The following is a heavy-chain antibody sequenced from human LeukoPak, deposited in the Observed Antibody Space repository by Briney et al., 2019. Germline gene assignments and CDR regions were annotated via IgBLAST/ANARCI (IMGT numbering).Heavy chain of an antibody. CDR3: ARALPAAIFRPERNYGMDV. CDR1: GFTFDDYG. Sequence: GGSLRLSCAASGFTFDDYGMSWVRQAPGKGLEWVSGINWNGGSTGYADSVKGRFTISRDNAKNSLYLQMNSLRAEDTAVYYCARALPAAIFRPERNYGMDVWGQGTTVTVSS. V-gene: IGHV3-20*04. D-gene: IGHD2-2*01. J-gene: IGHJ6*02. CDR2: INWNGGST.